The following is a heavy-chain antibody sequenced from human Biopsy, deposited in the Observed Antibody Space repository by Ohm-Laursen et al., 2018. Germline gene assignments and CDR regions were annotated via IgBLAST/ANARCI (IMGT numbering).Heavy chain of an antibody. CDR1: GLTFSRYS. V-gene: IGHV3-21*01. CDR2: ISSSSNFI. CDR3: ARLNSGTYDASDL. Sequence: GSLRLSCSASGLTFSRYSMHWVRQAPGKGLEWVSSISSSSNFIYYGDSVKGRFTISRDNAQNSLYLHMNSLRAEDTAVYYCARLNSGTYDASDLWGQGTMVIVSS. D-gene: IGHD1-26*01. J-gene: IGHJ3*01.